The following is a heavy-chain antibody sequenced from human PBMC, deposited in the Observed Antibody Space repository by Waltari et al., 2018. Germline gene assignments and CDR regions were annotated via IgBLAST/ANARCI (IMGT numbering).Heavy chain of an antibody. J-gene: IGHJ5*02. D-gene: IGHD3-9*01. CDR1: GGTFSSYA. CDR2: IIPIFGTA. CDR3: ARGELLRYFDWLSGWFDP. V-gene: IGHV1-69*01. Sequence: QVQLVQSGAEVKKPGSSVKVSCKASGGTFSSYAISWVRQAPGQGLEWMGGIIPIFGTANYAQKFQGRVTSTADESTSTAYMELSSLRSEDTAVYYCARGELLRYFDWLSGWFDPWGQGTLVTVSS.